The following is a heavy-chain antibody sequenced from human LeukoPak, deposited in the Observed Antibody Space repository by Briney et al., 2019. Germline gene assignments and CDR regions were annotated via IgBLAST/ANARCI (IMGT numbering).Heavy chain of an antibody. CDR1: GFTFNNNA. V-gene: IGHV3-30-3*01. Sequence: GGSLRLSCAASGFTFNNNAMHWVRQAPGKGLEWVAVISYDGSNKYYADSVKGRFTISRDNSRNTLYLQMNSLRAEDTAVYYCAKVGRVVLRFLERGYYFDYWGQGTLVTVSS. J-gene: IGHJ4*02. D-gene: IGHD3-3*01. CDR3: AKVGRVVLRFLERGYYFDY. CDR2: ISYDGSNK.